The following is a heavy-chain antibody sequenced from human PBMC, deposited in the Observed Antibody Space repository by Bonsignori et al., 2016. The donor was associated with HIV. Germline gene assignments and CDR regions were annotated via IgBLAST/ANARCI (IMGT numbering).Heavy chain of an antibody. D-gene: IGHD6-19*01. J-gene: IGHJ3*02. CDR3: VRDATGYSSGVDGFDI. V-gene: IGHV3-33*08. CDR1: GFTISNYL. CDR2: IWFDGSNK. Sequence: GESLKISCAASGFTISNYLMHWVRQAPGKGLEWVAVIWFDGSNKQYVDSVKGRFTISRDLSKNILYMEMNSLRVEDTAVYYCVRDATGYSSGVDGFDIWGQGTVVTVSS.